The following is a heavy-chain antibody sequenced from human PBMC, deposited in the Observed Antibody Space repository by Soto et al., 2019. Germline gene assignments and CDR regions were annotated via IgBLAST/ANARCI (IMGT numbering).Heavy chain of an antibody. V-gene: IGHV1-8*01. J-gene: IGHJ4*02. Sequence: QVQLVQSGAEVREPGASVKVSCKASGYSFTSLDLNWVRHTAGQGLEWMGWMQPRTGSAGYAQKFQGRVTMTRDTSINTAYMELTTLTSDDTAFYYCARGVSAGVDYWGQGTLVTVSS. CDR2: MQPRTGSA. D-gene: IGHD1-26*01. CDR1: GYSFTSLD. CDR3: ARGVSAGVDY.